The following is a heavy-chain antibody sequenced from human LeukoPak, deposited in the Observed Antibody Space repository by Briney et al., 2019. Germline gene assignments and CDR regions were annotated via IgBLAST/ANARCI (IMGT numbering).Heavy chain of an antibody. Sequence: PSQTLSLTCTVSGGSISSGSYYWSWIRQPAGKGLEWIGRIYTSGSTNYNPSLKSRVTISVDTSKNQFSLKLSSVTAADTAVYYCATGTERESSSCSYWGQGTLVTVSS. CDR3: ATGTERESSSCSY. D-gene: IGHD6-13*01. V-gene: IGHV4-61*02. CDR1: GGSISSGSYY. CDR2: IYTSGST. J-gene: IGHJ4*02.